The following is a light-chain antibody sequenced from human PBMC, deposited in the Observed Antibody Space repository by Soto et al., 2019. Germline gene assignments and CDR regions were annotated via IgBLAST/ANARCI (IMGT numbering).Light chain of an antibody. Sequence: EIVLTQSPATLSLSPGERATLSCRAIQSVSIYLAWYQQKPGQAPRLLIYDASNRATGIPARFSGSGSGTEFTLAICSLEPEDFAVYYCQQRSNWPLTFGGGTKVEIK. J-gene: IGKJ4*01. CDR1: QSVSIY. CDR3: QQRSNWPLT. CDR2: DAS. V-gene: IGKV3-11*01.